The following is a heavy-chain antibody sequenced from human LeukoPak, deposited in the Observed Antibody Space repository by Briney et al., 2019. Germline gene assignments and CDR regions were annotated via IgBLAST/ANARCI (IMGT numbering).Heavy chain of an antibody. CDR1: GFTFSSYS. V-gene: IGHV3-21*01. CDR2: ISSSSSYI. D-gene: IGHD3-22*01. J-gene: IGHJ3*02. Sequence: GGSLRLSCAASGFTFSSYSMNWVRQAPGKGLEWVSSISSSSSYIYYADSVKGRFTISRDNAKNSLYLQMNSLRAEDTAVYYCARDRYYYDSSGYYYEEAFDIWGQGTMVTVSS. CDR3: ARDRYYYDSSGYYYEEAFDI.